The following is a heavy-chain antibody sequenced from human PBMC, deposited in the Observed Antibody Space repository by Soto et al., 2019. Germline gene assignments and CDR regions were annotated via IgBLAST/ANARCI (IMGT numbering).Heavy chain of an antibody. J-gene: IGHJ6*02. CDR3: ARRIEMATMKTGMDV. CDR2: IHHSGST. Sequence: PSETLSLTCDVSGYSITSGHYWDWIRQPPGKGLEWIGIIHHSGSTYYNPSLKSRVTISIDTSRNRFSLKLISVTAADTAVYYCARRIEMATMKTGMDVWGQGTTVTVSS. V-gene: IGHV4-38-2*01. CDR1: GYSITSGHY.